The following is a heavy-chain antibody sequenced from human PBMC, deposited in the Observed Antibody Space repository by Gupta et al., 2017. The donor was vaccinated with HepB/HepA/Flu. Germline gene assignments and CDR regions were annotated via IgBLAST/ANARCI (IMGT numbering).Heavy chain of an antibody. V-gene: IGHV1-69*06. Sequence: QVQLVQSGAEVKQPGSSVQVSCKASGGTLSNPAISWGRQAPVQGPEWRGGIIPLLGTAKYAQNFQGRVTITADRATNTVYMEMSRLRSEDTAVYYCARANLHLGPFDYWGQGSLVTVSS. CDR2: IIPLLGTA. CDR3: ARANLHLGPFDY. D-gene: IGHD3-3*02. CDR1: GGTLSNPA. J-gene: IGHJ4*02.